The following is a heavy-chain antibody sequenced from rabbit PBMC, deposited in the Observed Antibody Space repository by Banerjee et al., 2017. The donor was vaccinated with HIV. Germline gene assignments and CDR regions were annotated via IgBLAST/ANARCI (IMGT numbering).Heavy chain of an antibody. V-gene: IGHV1S45*01. Sequence: QEQLVEYGGDLVQPEGSLTLTCTASGLDFSSNYWICWVRQAPGKGLEWIACIYSDSSANTDYASWAKGRFTVSKTSSTTVTLQMTSQTAADTATYFCARDRDWTLDLWGQGTLVTVS. CDR1: GLDFSSNYW. D-gene: IGHD4-2*01. CDR2: IYSDSSANT. CDR3: ARDRDWTLDL. J-gene: IGHJ4*01.